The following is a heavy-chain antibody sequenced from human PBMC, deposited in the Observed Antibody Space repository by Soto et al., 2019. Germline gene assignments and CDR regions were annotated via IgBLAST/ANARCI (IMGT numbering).Heavy chain of an antibody. CDR3: AKDVGWGSTSCYGN. CDR2: ISWNSGSI. CDR1: GFTFDDYA. D-gene: IGHD2-2*01. J-gene: IGHJ4*02. Sequence: EVQLVESGGGLVQPGRSLRLSCAASGFTFDDYAMHWVRQAPGKGLEWVSGISWNSGSIGYADSVKGRFTISRDNAKNALYLQMNSLRAEDTALYYCAKDVGWGSTSCYGNWGQGTLVTVSS. V-gene: IGHV3-9*01.